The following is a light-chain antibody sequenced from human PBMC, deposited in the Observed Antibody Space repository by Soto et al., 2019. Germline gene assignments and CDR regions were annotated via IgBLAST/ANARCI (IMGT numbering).Light chain of an antibody. J-gene: IGKJ2*01. Sequence: DVQLTQSPTFLSASVGDRVTITCRASQYISSHLAWYQQIPGKGPKLLIYAASTLQSGVPSRFSGSGSGTDFTLAINSLQPEDFATYYCQQVNGYPHTFGQGTKLEIK. CDR3: QQVNGYPHT. CDR1: QYISSH. V-gene: IGKV1-9*01. CDR2: AAS.